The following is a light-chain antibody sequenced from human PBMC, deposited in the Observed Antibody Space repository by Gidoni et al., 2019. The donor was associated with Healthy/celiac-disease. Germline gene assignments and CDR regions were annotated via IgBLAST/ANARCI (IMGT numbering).Light chain of an antibody. Sequence: EIVMTQSPPTLSVSPGERATLSCRASQSVSSNLAWYQQKPGQAPRLLIYCASTRATGIPARFSGSGSGTEFTLTISSLQSEDFAVYYCQQYNNWPALTFGGGTKVEIK. V-gene: IGKV3-15*01. CDR2: CAS. J-gene: IGKJ4*01. CDR3: QQYNNWPALT. CDR1: QSVSSN.